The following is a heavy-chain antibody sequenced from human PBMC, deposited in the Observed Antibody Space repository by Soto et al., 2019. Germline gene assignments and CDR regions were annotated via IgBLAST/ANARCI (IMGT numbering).Heavy chain of an antibody. D-gene: IGHD1-26*01. CDR3: TRDQGGSYDSWFDP. Sequence: EVQVVESGGGLVQPGGSLRLSCNFTFSMYSMNWVRQAPGKGLEWVASVSSGGSYIKYAGSVKGRFTISRDNAKNSVSLQMNRVRVDDPAVYFCTRDQGGSYDSWFDPCGQGTLVTVSS. CDR1: TFSMYS. CDR2: VSSGGSYI. J-gene: IGHJ5*02. V-gene: IGHV3-21*01.